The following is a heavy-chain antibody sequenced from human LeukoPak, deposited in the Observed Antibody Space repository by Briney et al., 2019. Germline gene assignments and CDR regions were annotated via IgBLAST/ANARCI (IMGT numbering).Heavy chain of an antibody. V-gene: IGHV1-69*13. CDR1: GGTFSSYA. CDR2: IIPIFGTA. D-gene: IGHD1-20*01. CDR3: ARSQDLTGTYYFDY. Sequence: ASVKVSCKASGGTFSSYAISWVRQAPGQGLEWMGGIIPIFGTANYAQKFQGRVTITADESTSTAYMELSSLRSEDTAVYYCARSQDLTGTYYFDYWGQGTLVTVSS. J-gene: IGHJ4*02.